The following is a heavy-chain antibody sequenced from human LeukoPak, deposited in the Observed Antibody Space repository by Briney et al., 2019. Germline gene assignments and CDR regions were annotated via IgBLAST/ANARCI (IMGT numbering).Heavy chain of an antibody. D-gene: IGHD2-15*01. CDR1: GYTFTGYY. CDR3: ASGYCSGGSCYLFDY. Sequence: ASVKVSCKASGYTFTGYYMHWVRQAPGQGLEWMGWINPNSGGTNYAQKFQGRVTMTRDTCISTAYMELSRLRSDDTAVYYCASGYCSGGSCYLFDYWGQGTLVTVSS. J-gene: IGHJ4*02. CDR2: INPNSGGT. V-gene: IGHV1-2*02.